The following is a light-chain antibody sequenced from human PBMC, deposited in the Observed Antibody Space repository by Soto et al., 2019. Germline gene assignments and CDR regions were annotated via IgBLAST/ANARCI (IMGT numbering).Light chain of an antibody. J-gene: IGKJ2*01. V-gene: IGKV3-20*01. CDR2: GAS. CDR3: QQYGSSPRYT. CDR1: QSVSSSY. Sequence: EIVLTQSPGTLSLSPGERATLSCRASQSVSSSYLAWYQQKPGQAPRLLIYGASSRATGIPDRFSGSGFGTDVTLTISRLEPEDFAVYYCQQYGSSPRYTFGQGTKLEIK.